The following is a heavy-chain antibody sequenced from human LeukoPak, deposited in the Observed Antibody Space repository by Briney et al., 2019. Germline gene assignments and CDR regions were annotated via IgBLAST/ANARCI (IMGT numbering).Heavy chain of an antibody. CDR3: ARDSYYGSGSYPNDY. Sequence: GGSLRLSCAASGFTFSSYTMNWVRQAPGKGLEWVAVTWYDGSNEYYADSVKGRFTIYRDNSKNTLYLQMNSLRAEDTAVYYCARDSYYGSGSYPNDYWGQGTLVTVSS. V-gene: IGHV3-33*08. CDR1: GFTFSSYT. CDR2: TWYDGSNE. J-gene: IGHJ4*02. D-gene: IGHD3-10*01.